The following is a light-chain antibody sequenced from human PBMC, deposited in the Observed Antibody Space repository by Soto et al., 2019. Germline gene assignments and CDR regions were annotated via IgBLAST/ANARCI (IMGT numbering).Light chain of an antibody. CDR1: SSNIGTNY. Sequence: QSVLTQPPSASGTPGQTVTISSSGSSSNIGTNYVFWYQQLPGTAPKLLIYGNNQRPSGVPDRFSGSRSGTSASLAISGLRPEDEADHYCAVWDDSLSGVVFGGGTKLTVL. J-gene: IGLJ3*02. CDR2: GNN. V-gene: IGLV1-47*01. CDR3: AVWDDSLSGVV.